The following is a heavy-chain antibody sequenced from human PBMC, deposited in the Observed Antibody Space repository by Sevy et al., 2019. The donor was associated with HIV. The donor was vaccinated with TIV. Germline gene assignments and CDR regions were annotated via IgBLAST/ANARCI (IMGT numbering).Heavy chain of an antibody. CDR2: IYYDGTNK. Sequence: GGSLRLSCAASGFTPSTYGIHWVRQVPGKGLKWVAVIYYDGTNKHYADSVKGRFTISRDSSRNTVFLQMDSLRAEDTGVYYCARDPRLYGDYLLAYFDYWGQGTLVTVSS. CDR1: GFTPSTYG. D-gene: IGHD4-17*01. V-gene: IGHV3-33*01. CDR3: ARDPRLYGDYLLAYFDY. J-gene: IGHJ4*02.